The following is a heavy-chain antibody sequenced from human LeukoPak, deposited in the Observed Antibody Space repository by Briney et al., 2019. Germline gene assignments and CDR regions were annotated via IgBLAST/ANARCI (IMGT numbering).Heavy chain of an antibody. Sequence: PSETLSLTCAVYGGSFSGYYWSWIRQPAGKGLEWIGRIYTSGSTNYNPSLKSRVTMSVDTSKNQFSLKLSSVTAADTAVYYCARDTDEYCSGGSCYSALGWFDPWGQGTLVTVSS. CDR3: ARDTDEYCSGGSCYSALGWFDP. CDR2: IYTSGST. J-gene: IGHJ5*02. CDR1: GGSFSGYY. V-gene: IGHV4-4*07. D-gene: IGHD2-15*01.